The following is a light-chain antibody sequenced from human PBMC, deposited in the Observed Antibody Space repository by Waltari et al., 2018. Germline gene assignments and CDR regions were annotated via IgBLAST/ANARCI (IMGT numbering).Light chain of an antibody. CDR3: QQYYSTPT. V-gene: IGKV4-1*01. J-gene: IGKJ1*01. Sequence: DIVMTQSPDSLAVSLGERATINCKSSQSVLYSYNNKNYLAWNQQKPGQPPKLLIYWASTRESGFPDRVSCSGSGTDFTLTISSLQSEDVAVYYCQQYYSTPTFGQGAKVEIK. CDR1: QSVLYSYNNKNY. CDR2: WAS.